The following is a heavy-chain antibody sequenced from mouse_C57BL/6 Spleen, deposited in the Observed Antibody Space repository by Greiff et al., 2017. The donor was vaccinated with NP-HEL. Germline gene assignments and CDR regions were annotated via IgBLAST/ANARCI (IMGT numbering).Heavy chain of an antibody. D-gene: IGHD1-1*01. CDR2: IYPGSGNT. J-gene: IGHJ3*01. V-gene: IGHV1-76*01. CDR1: GYTFTDYY. Sequence: VQLQQSGAELVRPGASVKLSCKASGYTFTDYYINWVKQRPGQGLEWIARIYPGSGNTYYNEKFKGKATLTAEKSSSTAYMQLSSLTSEDSAVYFCAVATKSYWGQGTLVTVSA. CDR3: AVATKSY.